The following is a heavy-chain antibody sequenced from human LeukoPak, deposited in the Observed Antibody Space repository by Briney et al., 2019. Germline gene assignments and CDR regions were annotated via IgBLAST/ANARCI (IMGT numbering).Heavy chain of an antibody. CDR3: ARVYSSSHYYYYYYMDV. V-gene: IGHV5-51*01. CDR2: MYPGGSDT. J-gene: IGHJ6*03. CDR1: GNSFTSYW. Sequence: GESLKICCKGSGNSFTSYWICWGRQIAGKGLGWVGIMYPGGSDTNESPSFHGQVTSTADNSITTSYQLCSILTADNTASYYCARVYSSSHYYYYYYMDVWGKGTTVTVAS. D-gene: IGHD6-6*01.